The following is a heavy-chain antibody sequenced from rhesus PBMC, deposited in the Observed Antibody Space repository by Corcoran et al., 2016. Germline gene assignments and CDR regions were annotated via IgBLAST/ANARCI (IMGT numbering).Heavy chain of an antibody. CDR3: ARGSGGGLGY. D-gene: IGHD1-44*01. J-gene: IGHJ4*01. Sequence: LQLQESGPGLVKPSETMSLTCAVSGYSISSGYGWSWRRQPPGKRLGWIGYISYSGSTSYNPSRKGRVTIARDTSKSQFSLELSSVTAADTAVYYCARGSGGGLGYWGQGVLVTVSS. CDR1: GYSISSGYG. CDR2: ISYSGST. V-gene: IGHV4-122*02.